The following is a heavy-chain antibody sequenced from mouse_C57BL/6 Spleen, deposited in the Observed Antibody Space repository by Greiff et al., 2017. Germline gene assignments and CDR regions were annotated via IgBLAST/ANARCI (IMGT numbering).Heavy chain of an antibody. CDR3: ARGDDDYDVGHFDV. D-gene: IGHD2-4*01. CDR1: GYTFTSYW. J-gene: IGHJ1*03. Sequence: VQLQQPGAELVRPGSSVKLSCKASGYTFTSYWMDWVKQRPGQGLEWIGNIYPSDSETHYNQKFKDKATLTVDKSSSTAYMQLSSLTSEDSAVYYCARGDDDYDVGHFDVWGTGTTVTVSS. V-gene: IGHV1-61*01. CDR2: IYPSDSET.